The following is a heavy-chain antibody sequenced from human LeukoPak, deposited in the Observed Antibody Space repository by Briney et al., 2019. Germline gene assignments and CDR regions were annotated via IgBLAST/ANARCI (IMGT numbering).Heavy chain of an antibody. CDR2: ITSDGSTT. Sequence: GGSLRLSCAAPGFTFSNYGMQWFRQAPGKGLVWLSHITSDGSTTTYADSVEGRFTTSRDNAKNTLYLQMNSLRAEDTAVYYCVRDNYGVDYWGQGTLVTVSS. D-gene: IGHD4-11*01. CDR1: GFTFSNYG. V-gene: IGHV3-74*01. CDR3: VRDNYGVDY. J-gene: IGHJ4*02.